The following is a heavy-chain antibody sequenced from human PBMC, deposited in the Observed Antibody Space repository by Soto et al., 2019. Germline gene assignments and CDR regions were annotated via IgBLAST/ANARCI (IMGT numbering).Heavy chain of an antibody. CDR2: ISGSGGST. Sequence: GGSLRLSCAASGFTFSSYAMSWVRQAPGKGLEWVSAISGSGGSTYYADSVKGRFTISRDNSKNTLYLQMNSLRAEDTAVYYCAKGYKKLDVYNWFDTWGQGTLVTVSS. V-gene: IGHV3-23*01. CDR3: AKGYKKLDVYNWFDT. J-gene: IGHJ5*02. D-gene: IGHD3-10*01. CDR1: GFTFSSYA.